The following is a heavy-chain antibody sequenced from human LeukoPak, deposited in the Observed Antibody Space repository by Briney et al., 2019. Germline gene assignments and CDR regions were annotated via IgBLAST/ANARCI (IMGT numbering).Heavy chain of an antibody. J-gene: IGHJ4*02. D-gene: IGHD2-2*01. Sequence: SETLSLTCTVSGGSISSYYWSWIRQPPGKGLEWVGYINYSGSTNYNPSLKSRVTISVDTSKNQFSLKLSSVTAADTAVYYCARHSQYQLLYFDYWGQGALVTVSS. V-gene: IGHV4-59*08. CDR3: ARHSQYQLLYFDY. CDR2: INYSGST. CDR1: GGSISSYY.